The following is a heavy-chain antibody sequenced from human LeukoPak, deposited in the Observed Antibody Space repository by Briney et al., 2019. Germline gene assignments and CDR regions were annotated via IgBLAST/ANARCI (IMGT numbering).Heavy chain of an antibody. J-gene: IGHJ4*02. Sequence: PGRSLRLSCAASGFTFSSYGMHWVRQAPGKGLEWVAVISYDGSNKYYADSVKGRFTISRDNSKNTLYLQMNSLRAEDTAVYYCAKDQNTPISYSSAYYFDYWGQGTLVTVSS. CDR3: AKDQNTPISYSSAYYFDY. D-gene: IGHD2-21*01. V-gene: IGHV3-30*18. CDR1: GFTFSSYG. CDR2: ISYDGSNK.